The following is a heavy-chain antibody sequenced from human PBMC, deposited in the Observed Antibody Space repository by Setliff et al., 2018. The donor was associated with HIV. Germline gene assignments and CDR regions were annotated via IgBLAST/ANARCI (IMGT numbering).Heavy chain of an antibody. D-gene: IGHD1-26*01. Sequence: PSETLSLTCAVSGYSITTGYQWGWIRQPPGKGLEWIGSIYHSGITYYNSSLKSRVTISVDTSKNQFSLNLTSVTAADTAVYYCARLGYSGSLVGAFDIWGQGTMVTVSS. CDR1: GYSITTGYQ. V-gene: IGHV4-38-2*01. CDR2: IYHSGIT. J-gene: IGHJ3*02. CDR3: ARLGYSGSLVGAFDI.